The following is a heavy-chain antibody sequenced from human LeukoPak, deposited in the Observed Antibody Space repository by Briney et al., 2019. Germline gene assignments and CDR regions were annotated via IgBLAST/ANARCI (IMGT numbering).Heavy chain of an antibody. D-gene: IGHD2-2*01. J-gene: IGHJ4*02. CDR2: ISSSSSYI. Sequence: AGGSLRLSCAASGFTFSSYSMNWVRQAPGKGLEWVSFISSSSSYIYYADSVKGRFTISRDNAKNSLYLQMNSLIAEDTAVYYCARSRGIVPAAMDYWGQGTLVTVSS. V-gene: IGHV3-21*01. CDR3: ARSRGIVPAAMDY. CDR1: GFTFSSYS.